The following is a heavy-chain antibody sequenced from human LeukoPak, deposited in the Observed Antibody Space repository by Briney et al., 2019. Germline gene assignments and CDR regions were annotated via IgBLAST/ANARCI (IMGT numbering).Heavy chain of an antibody. V-gene: IGHV3-30-3*01. Sequence: GGSLRLSCAASGFTFSSYAMHWVRQAPGKGLEWVAVISYDGSNKYYADSVKGRFTISRDNSKNTLYLQMNSLRAEDTAVYYCARTVAQTLNWFDPWGQGTLVTVSS. J-gene: IGHJ5*02. CDR2: ISYDGSNK. CDR1: GFTFSSYA. D-gene: IGHD6-19*01. CDR3: ARTVAQTLNWFDP.